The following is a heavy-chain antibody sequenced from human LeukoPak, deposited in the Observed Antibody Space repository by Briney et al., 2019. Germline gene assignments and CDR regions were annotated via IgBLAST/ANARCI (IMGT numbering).Heavy chain of an antibody. V-gene: IGHV4-59*08. CDR3: ARHSKYYYDSSGSYVGYFQH. CDR2: IYYSGNT. J-gene: IGHJ1*01. Sequence: SSETLSLTCTVSGSSVSSYYWSWIRQPPGKGLEWIGYIYYSGNTNYNPSLKIRVTISLDTSKNQFSLKLSSVTAADTAVYYCARHSKYYYDSSGSYVGYFQHWGQGTLVTVSS. D-gene: IGHD3-22*01. CDR1: GSSVSSYY.